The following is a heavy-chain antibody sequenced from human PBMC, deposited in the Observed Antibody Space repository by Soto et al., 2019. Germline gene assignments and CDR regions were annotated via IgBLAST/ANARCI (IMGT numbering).Heavy chain of an antibody. V-gene: IGHV3-73*02. J-gene: IGHJ4*02. CDR1: GFTFSGSA. CDR2: IRSKANSYAT. Sequence: EVQLVESGGGLVQPGGSLKLSCAASGFTFSGSAMHWVRQASGKGLEWVGRIRSKANSYATAYAASVKGRFTISRDDSKNTAYLQMNSLKTEDTAVYYCTRLVVGQQQLVAVFDYWGQGTLVTVSS. CDR3: TRLVVGQQQLVAVFDY. D-gene: IGHD6-13*01.